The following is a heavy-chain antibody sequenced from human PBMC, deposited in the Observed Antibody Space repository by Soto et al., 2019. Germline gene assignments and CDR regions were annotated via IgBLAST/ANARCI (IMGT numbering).Heavy chain of an antibody. V-gene: IGHV4-59*01. J-gene: IGHJ5*02. CDR3: ARDHPRYNWFDP. Sequence: SETLSLTCTVSGGSISSYYWSWIRQPPGKGLEWIGYIYYSGSTNYNPSIKSRVTISVDTSKNQFSLKLSSVTAADTAVYYCARDHPRYNWFDPWGQGTLVTVSS. CDR2: IYYSGST. CDR1: GGSISSYY.